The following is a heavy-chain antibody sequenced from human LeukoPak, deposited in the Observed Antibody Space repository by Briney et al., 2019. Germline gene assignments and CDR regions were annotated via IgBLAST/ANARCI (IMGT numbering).Heavy chain of an antibody. CDR1: GFTFSNYA. J-gene: IGHJ4*02. CDR2: IGISDNT. V-gene: IGHV3-23*01. D-gene: IGHD5-12*01. CDR3: ARDPSGSDFDY. Sequence: GGSLRLSCAASGFTFSNYAMTWVRQAPGRGLEWVSIIGISDNTYYADSVQGRFTISRDNSKSTLCLQMNSLRAEDTAVYYCARDPSGSDFDYWGQGTLVTVSS.